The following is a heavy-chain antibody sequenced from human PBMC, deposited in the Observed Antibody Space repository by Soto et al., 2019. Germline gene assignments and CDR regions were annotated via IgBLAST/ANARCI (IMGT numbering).Heavy chain of an antibody. Sequence: SLRLSCTAAGFTFGDYAMSWVCQAPGKGLEWVGYIRSKASGGTSEYAASVEGRFTFSRDDSKSTAYLQMNSLKIEDTAIYYCTRDQPITPWGQGTMVTVSS. D-gene: IGHD3-10*01. CDR2: IRSKASGGTS. V-gene: IGHV3-49*04. CDR1: GFTFGDYA. J-gene: IGHJ3*01. CDR3: TRDQPITP.